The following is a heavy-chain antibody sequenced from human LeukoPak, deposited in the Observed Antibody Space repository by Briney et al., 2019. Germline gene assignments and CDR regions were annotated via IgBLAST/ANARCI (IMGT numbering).Heavy chain of an antibody. CDR3: ARHANSDAFDI. V-gene: IGHV4-59*01. CDR1: GGSISSYY. D-gene: IGHD4/OR15-4a*01. Sequence: SETPSLTCTVSGGSISSYYWSWIRQPPGKGLEWIGYIYYTGSTNSNPSLKSRVTISVDTSKNQFSLKLSSVTAADTAVYYCARHANSDAFDIWGQGTMVTVSS. CDR2: IYYTGST. J-gene: IGHJ3*02.